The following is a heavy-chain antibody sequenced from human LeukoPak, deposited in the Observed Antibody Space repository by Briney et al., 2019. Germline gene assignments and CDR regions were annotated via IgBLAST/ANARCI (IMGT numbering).Heavy chain of an antibody. J-gene: IGHJ6*02. CDR3: ARDAGITIFGVVSNYYGMDV. CDR2: ISAYNGNT. CDR1: GYTFTSYG. Sequence: ASVKVSCKASGYTFTSYGISWVRQAPGQGLEWMGWISAYNGNTNYAQKLQGRVTMTTDTSTSTAYMELRSLGSDDTAVYYCARDAGITIFGVVSNYYGMDVWGQGTTVTVSS. V-gene: IGHV1-18*01. D-gene: IGHD3-3*01.